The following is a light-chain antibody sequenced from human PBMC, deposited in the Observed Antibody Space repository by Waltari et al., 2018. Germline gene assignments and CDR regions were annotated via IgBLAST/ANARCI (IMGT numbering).Light chain of an antibody. Sequence: EIVLTQSPGTLSLSPGERATLSCRASQSVSSSYLAWYQEKPGQAPGRLIYGASSRATGIPDRFSGSGSGTDFTLTISSLEPEDFAVYYCQQYGSSPRSFGQGTKVEIK. V-gene: IGKV3-20*01. CDR3: QQYGSSPRS. CDR2: GAS. J-gene: IGKJ1*01. CDR1: QSVSSSY.